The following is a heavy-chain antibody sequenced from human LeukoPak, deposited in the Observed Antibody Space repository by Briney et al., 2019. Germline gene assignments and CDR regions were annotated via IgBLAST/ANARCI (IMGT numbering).Heavy chain of an antibody. CDR3: ARPKGIGRYYGSGSYYDY. V-gene: IGHV4-34*01. J-gene: IGHJ4*02. D-gene: IGHD3-10*01. Sequence: KPSETLSLTCAVYGGSFSGYYWSWIRQPPGKGLEWIGEINHSGSTNYNPSLKSRVTISVDTSKNQFSLKLSSVTAADTAVYYCARPKGIGRYYGSGSYYDYWGQGTLVTVSS. CDR2: INHSGST. CDR1: GGSFSGYY.